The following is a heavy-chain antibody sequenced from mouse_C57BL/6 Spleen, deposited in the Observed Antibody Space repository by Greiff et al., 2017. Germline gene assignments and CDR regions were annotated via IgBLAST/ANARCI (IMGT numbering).Heavy chain of an antibody. CDR2: IYPGSGST. CDR3: ARGAYSNYAWYFDV. Sequence: QVQLQQPGAELVKPGASVKMSCKASGYTFTSYWITWVKQRPGQGLEWIGDIYPGSGSTNYNEKFKSKATLTVDTSSSTAYMQLSILTSEDSAVYYCARGAYSNYAWYFDVWGTGTTVTVSS. V-gene: IGHV1-55*01. D-gene: IGHD2-5*01. CDR1: GYTFTSYW. J-gene: IGHJ1*03.